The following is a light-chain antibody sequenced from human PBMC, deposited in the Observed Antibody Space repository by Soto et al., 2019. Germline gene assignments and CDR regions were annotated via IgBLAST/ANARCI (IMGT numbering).Light chain of an antibody. CDR1: SSDVGGYNY. CDR3: NSYTGSTTVV. CDR2: DVI. Sequence: QSALTQPASVSGSPGQSITISCTGTSSDVGGYNYVSWYQQHPGKAPKLMIYDVINRPSGVSNRFSGSKSGNTASLTISGLQAEDEADYYCNSYTGSTTVVFGGGTKLTVL. J-gene: IGLJ2*01. V-gene: IGLV2-14*01.